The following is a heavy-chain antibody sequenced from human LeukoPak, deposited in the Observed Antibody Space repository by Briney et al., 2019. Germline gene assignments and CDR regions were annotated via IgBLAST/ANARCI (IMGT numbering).Heavy chain of an antibody. CDR1: GFTFSSYW. J-gene: IGHJ4*01. CDR2: IHLDGRTT. CDR3: ARRGDNYGSPFDY. Sequence: GGSLRLSCAASGFTFSSYWMHWVRHRPGKGLVWVSRIHLDGRTTNYADSVKGRFTISRDNSKNTLYLQMNSLRAEDTAVYYCARRGDNYGSPFDYWGQGTLVTVSS. V-gene: IGHV3-74*01. D-gene: IGHD5-18*01.